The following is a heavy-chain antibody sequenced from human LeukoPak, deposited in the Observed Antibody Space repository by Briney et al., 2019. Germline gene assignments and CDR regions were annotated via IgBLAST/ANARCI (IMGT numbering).Heavy chain of an antibody. Sequence: GGSLRLSCAASGFTSSDYWMHWVRQAPGKGLEWVANIKQDGSEKYYVDSVKGRFTISRDNAKNSLYLQMNSLRAEDTAVYYCAGRYFDLWGRGTLVTVSS. CDR2: IKQDGSEK. J-gene: IGHJ2*01. CDR3: AGRYFDL. V-gene: IGHV3-7*03. CDR1: GFTSSDYW.